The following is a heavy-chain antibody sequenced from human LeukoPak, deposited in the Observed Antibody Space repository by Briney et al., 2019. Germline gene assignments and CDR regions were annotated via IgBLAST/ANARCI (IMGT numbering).Heavy chain of an antibody. CDR2: IHNSGSP. Sequence: SETLSLTCSVSGASITTYCWSWIRQSAGKGLEWIGRIHNSGSPHYNPSLTGRVTMSLDTSKNQFSLKLTSVTAADTAVYYCARDLGNAGWLIDYWGQGTRVTVSS. CDR3: ARDLGNAGWLIDY. J-gene: IGHJ4*02. V-gene: IGHV4-4*07. D-gene: IGHD6-19*01. CDR1: GASITTYC.